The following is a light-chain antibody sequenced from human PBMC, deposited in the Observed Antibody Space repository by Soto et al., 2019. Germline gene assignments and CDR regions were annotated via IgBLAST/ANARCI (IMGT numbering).Light chain of an antibody. CDR1: SGSVSTSYY. J-gene: IGLJ7*01. V-gene: IGLV8-61*01. Sequence: QAVVTQEPSFSVSPGRTATLTCGLSSGSVSTSYYPSWYQLTPGQAPRTLIYSTNTRSSGVPNRFSGSILENKAALTITGAQADDESDYYCVLYMGTGISVFGGGTQLTVL. CDR3: VLYMGTGISV. CDR2: STN.